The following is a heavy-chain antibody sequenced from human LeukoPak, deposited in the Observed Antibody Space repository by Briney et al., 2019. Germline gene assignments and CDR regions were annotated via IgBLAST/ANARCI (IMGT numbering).Heavy chain of an antibody. CDR2: IKQDGSEK. Sequence: GGSLRLSCAASGFTFSSYWMSWVRQAPGKGLEWVANIKQDGSEKYYVDSVKGRFTISRDNAKNSLYLQMNSLRAEDTAVYYCATGYYFDSSGYYYTYWGQGTLVNVSS. D-gene: IGHD3-22*01. CDR3: ATGYYFDSSGYYYTY. J-gene: IGHJ4*02. CDR1: GFTFSSYW. V-gene: IGHV3-7*01.